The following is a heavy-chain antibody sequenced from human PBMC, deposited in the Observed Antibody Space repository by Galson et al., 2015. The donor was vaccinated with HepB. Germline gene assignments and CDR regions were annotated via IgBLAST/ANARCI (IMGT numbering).Heavy chain of an antibody. CDR3: ARVRGCSGGSCYSSFDY. CDR2: ISSSSTTI. Sequence: SLRLSCAASGFTFSSYSMHWVRQAPGKGLEWVSYISSSSTTIYYADSVKGRFTISRDNAKNSLYLQMNSLRAEDTAVYYCARVRGCSGGSCYSSFDYWGQGTVVTVSS. CDR1: GFTFSSYS. V-gene: IGHV3-48*01. J-gene: IGHJ4*02. D-gene: IGHD2-15*01.